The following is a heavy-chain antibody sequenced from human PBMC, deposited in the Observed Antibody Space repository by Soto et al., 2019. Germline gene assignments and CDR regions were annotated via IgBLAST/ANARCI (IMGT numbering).Heavy chain of an antibody. Sequence: QVQLVQSGAEVKKPGASVKVSCKASGYTFTSYDINWVRQATGQEPEWMGWMSPDSDATGFAQKFQGRVAMTRDTAISTAYMELSSLRSEDTAVYYCARGVAAVIDYWRQGTLVTVSS. D-gene: IGHD4-17*01. V-gene: IGHV1-8*01. CDR1: GYTFTSYD. J-gene: IGHJ4*02. CDR3: ARGVAAVIDY. CDR2: MSPDSDAT.